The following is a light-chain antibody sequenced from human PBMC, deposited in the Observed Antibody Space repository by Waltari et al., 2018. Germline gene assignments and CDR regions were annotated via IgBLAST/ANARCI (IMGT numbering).Light chain of an antibody. CDR1: SSDIGTYHY. CDR2: DVN. CDR3: CSYAGTCVV. V-gene: IGLV2-11*01. J-gene: IGLJ2*01. Sequence: QSALTQPRSVSGSPGQSVSISCTGTSSDIGTYHYVSWYQQHPGKAPKLIIYDVNKRPSGVPDRFSGSKSGNTASLTISGLQSEDESDYYCCSYAGTCVVFGGGTKLTVL.